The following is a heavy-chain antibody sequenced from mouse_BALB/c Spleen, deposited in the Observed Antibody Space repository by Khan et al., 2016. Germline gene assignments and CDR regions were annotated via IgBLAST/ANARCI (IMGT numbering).Heavy chain of an antibody. D-gene: IGHD2-4*01. CDR3: ARGNSYYDYDY. CDR2: IYPGDGDT. Sequence: QVQLQQSGAELARPGASVKLSCKASGYTFTTYWMQWVKQRPGQGLEWIGAIYPGDGDTRYTQKFKGKATLTADKSSSTAYMQISSLASDDSAYYYCARGNSYYDYDYWGQGTTRTVSS. CDR1: GYTFTTYW. V-gene: IGHV1-87*01. J-gene: IGHJ2*01.